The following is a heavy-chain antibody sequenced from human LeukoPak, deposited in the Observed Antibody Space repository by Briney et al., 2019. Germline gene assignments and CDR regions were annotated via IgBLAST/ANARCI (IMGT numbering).Heavy chain of an antibody. CDR3: ARERSRRYSSGRPIDY. D-gene: IGHD6-19*01. CDR1: GGSFSGYY. CDR2: INHSGST. V-gene: IGHV4-34*01. Sequence: PSETLSLTCAVYGGSFSGYYWSWIRQPPGKGLEWIGEINHSGSTNYNPSLKSRVTISVDTSKNQFSLKLSSVTAADTAVYYCARERSRRYSSGRPIDYWAQGTLVTVSS. J-gene: IGHJ4*02.